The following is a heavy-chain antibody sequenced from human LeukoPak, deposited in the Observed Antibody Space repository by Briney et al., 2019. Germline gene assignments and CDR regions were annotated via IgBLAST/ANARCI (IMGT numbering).Heavy chain of an antibody. J-gene: IGHJ4*02. D-gene: IGHD6-13*01. CDR1: GFTFSSYG. CDR2: IRYDGSNK. Sequence: PGGSLRLSCAASGFTFSSYGMHWVRQAPGKGLEWVAFIRYDGSNKYYADSVKGRFTISRDNSKNTLYLQMNSLRAEDTAVYYCAKDDIAAAGPFDYWGQGTLVTVSS. CDR3: AKDDIAAAGPFDY. V-gene: IGHV3-30*02.